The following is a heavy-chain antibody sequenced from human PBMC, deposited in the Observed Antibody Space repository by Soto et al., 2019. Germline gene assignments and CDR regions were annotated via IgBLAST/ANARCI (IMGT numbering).Heavy chain of an antibody. CDR1: GFTFSSYA. CDR2: ISGGGETT. Sequence: EVQLLESGGGLVQPGGSLRLSCAASGFTFSSYAMWWVRQAPGKGLECVSAISGGGETTYYADSVKGRFTISRDNSKNTLYLQRNSLRAEDTSVYYCALNSGSGSYYLDYWGQGTLVTVSS. D-gene: IGHD3-10*01. J-gene: IGHJ4*02. V-gene: IGHV3-23*01. CDR3: ALNSGSGSYYLDY.